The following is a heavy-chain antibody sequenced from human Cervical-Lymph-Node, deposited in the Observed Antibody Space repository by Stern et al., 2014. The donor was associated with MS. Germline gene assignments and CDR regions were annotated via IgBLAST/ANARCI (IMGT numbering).Heavy chain of an antibody. CDR3: TRALRIADRPSPGGHWFDP. J-gene: IGHJ5*02. CDR1: GYIFTDYY. CDR2: INPKSGGT. Sequence: QVQLVQSGAEVEKPGASVKVSCKASGYIFTDYYLHLVRQAPGQGLEWMGRINPKSGGTSYAQSFQGRVTLTRDTSITTAYMDLSRLTSDDTAVYYCTRALRIADRPSPGGHWFDPWGQGTLVIVSS. D-gene: IGHD6-6*01. V-gene: IGHV1-2*02.